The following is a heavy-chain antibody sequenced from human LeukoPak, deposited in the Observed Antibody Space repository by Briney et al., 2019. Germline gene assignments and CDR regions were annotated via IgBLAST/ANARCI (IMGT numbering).Heavy chain of an antibody. J-gene: IGHJ4*02. Sequence: GGSLRLSCAASGFTFSSYSMNWVRQAPGKGLEWVSCISSSSSYIYYADSVKGRFTISRDNAKNSLYLQMNSLRVEDSAVYYCARERGSYFYDYWGQGTLVTVSS. V-gene: IGHV3-21*04. D-gene: IGHD1-26*01. CDR3: ARERGSYFYDY. CDR1: GFTFSSYS. CDR2: ISSSSSYI.